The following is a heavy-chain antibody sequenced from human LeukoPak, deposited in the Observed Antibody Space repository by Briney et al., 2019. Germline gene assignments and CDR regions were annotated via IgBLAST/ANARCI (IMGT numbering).Heavy chain of an antibody. Sequence: PGGSLRLSCAVSGFTLSTSSMNWVRQSPGKGLEWLSGLTEGIGTTFYAESVRGRFTISRDNSKNTLFLHLNSLRAEDTAIHYCATGLLGDGFWGQGTLVTVSS. J-gene: IGHJ3*01. CDR3: ATGLLGDGF. CDR2: LTEGIGTT. V-gene: IGHV3-23*01. CDR1: GFTLSTSS. D-gene: IGHD2-21*02.